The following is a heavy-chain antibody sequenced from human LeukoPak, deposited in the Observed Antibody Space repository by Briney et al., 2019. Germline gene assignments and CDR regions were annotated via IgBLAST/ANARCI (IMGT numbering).Heavy chain of an antibody. CDR3: ARHRQVGATRLWFDP. V-gene: IGHV4-4*09. J-gene: IGHJ5*02. Sequence: SETLSLTCTVSGGSISSYYWSWIRQPPGKGLEWIGYIYTSGSTNYNPSLKRRVTISVDTSKNQFSLKLSSVTAADTAVYYCARHRQVGATRLWFDPWGQGTLVTVSS. D-gene: IGHD1-26*01. CDR2: IYTSGST. CDR1: GGSISSYY.